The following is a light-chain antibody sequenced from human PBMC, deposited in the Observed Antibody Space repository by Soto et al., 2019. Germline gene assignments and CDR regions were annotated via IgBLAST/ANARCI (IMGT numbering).Light chain of an antibody. CDR1: QSVSSY. Sequence: EIVLTQSPATLSLSPGERATLSCRASQSVSSYLAWYQQKPGQAPMLLIYDASNRATGIPARFSGSGSETDFTLTISSLETEDFAVYYSQHRNNWPPYTFGQGTKLEIK. CDR3: QHRNNWPPYT. CDR2: DAS. J-gene: IGKJ2*01. V-gene: IGKV3-11*01.